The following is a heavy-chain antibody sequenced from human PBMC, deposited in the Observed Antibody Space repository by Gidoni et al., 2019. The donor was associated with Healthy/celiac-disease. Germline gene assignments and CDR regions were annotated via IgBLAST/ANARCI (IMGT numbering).Heavy chain of an antibody. J-gene: IGHJ6*02. CDR1: GFTVSSNY. V-gene: IGHV3-66*01. CDR3: ARDPMEYSSSFGYYGMDV. CDR2: IYSGGST. Sequence: EVQLVESGGGLVQPGGSLRLSCAASGFTVSSNYMSWVRQAPGKGLEWVSVIYSGGSTYYADSVKGRFTISRDNSKNTLYLQMNSLRAEDMAVYYCARDPMEYSSSFGYYGMDVWGQGTTVTVSS. D-gene: IGHD6-6*01.